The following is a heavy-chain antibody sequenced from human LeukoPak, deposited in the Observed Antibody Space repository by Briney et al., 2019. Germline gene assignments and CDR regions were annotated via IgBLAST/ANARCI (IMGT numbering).Heavy chain of an antibody. D-gene: IGHD6-13*01. Sequence: GGSLRLSCAASGFTVSDNYMSWVRQAPGKGLEWVSAISGSGGSTYYADSVKGRFTISRDNSKNTLYLQMNSLRAEDTAVYYCAKTPGIAAAGLPWGQGTLVTVSS. CDR2: ISGSGGST. CDR1: GFTVSDNY. J-gene: IGHJ5*02. CDR3: AKTPGIAAAGLP. V-gene: IGHV3-23*01.